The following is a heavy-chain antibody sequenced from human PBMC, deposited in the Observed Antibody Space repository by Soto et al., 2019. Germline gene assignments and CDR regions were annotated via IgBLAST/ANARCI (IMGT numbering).Heavy chain of an antibody. D-gene: IGHD3-9*01. CDR1: GFTFSSYS. V-gene: IGHV3-21*01. Sequence: GGSLRLSCAASGFTFSSYSMNWVRQAPGKGLEWVSSISSSSSYIYYADSVKGRFTISRDNAKNSLYLQMNSLRAEDTAVYYCARDMGYFDWFSGMDVWGQGTTVTVSS. CDR2: ISSSSSYI. CDR3: ARDMGYFDWFSGMDV. J-gene: IGHJ6*02.